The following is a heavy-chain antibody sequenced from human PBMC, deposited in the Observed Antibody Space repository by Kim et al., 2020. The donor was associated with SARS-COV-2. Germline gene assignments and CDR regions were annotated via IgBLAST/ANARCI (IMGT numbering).Heavy chain of an antibody. CDR3: ARNPGGSSRLGGYFQH. Sequence: GGSLRLSCAASGFTFSSYAMSWVRQAPGKGLEWVSVIYSGGSSTYYADSVKGRFTISRDNSKNTLYLQMNSLRAEDTAVYYCARNPGGSSRLGGYFQHWG. V-gene: IGHV3-23*03. D-gene: IGHD2-15*01. CDR1: GFTFSSYA. CDR2: IYSGGSST. J-gene: IGHJ1*01.